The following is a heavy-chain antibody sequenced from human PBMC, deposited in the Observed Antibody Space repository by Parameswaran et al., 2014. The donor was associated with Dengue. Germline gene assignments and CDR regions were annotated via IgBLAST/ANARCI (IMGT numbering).Heavy chain of an antibody. CDR1: GFTFSSHG. Sequence: QAGGSLRLSCVASGFTFSSHGMYWVRQAPGKGLEWVASIWYDGKDKTYADSVKGRFTVSRDNSKNTMYLQMNSLRAEDTAVYFCARDIYDYYMDVWGNGTTVTVSS. CDR2: IWYDGKDK. V-gene: IGHV3-33*07. D-gene: IGHD3-16*01. J-gene: IGHJ6*03. CDR3: ARDIYDYYMDV.